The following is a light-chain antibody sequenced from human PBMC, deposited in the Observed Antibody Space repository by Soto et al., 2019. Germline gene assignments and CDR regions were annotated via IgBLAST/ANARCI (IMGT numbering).Light chain of an antibody. V-gene: IGKV3-20*01. Sequence: EIVLTQSPGTLSLSPGERATLSCRASQSVNSNYLAWYQQKPGQPPRLLIYGASRRATGIPDRFSGSGSGTDFTITISRLEPEDFAVYYCQKYGSSPYTFGQGTKLEIK. CDR2: GAS. J-gene: IGKJ2*01. CDR1: QSVNSNY. CDR3: QKYGSSPYT.